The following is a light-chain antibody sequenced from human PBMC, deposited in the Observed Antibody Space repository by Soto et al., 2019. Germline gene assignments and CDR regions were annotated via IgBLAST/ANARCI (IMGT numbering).Light chain of an antibody. V-gene: IGLV3-21*04. J-gene: IGLJ2*01. Sequence: SYELTQPPSVSVAPGKTARITCGGNNIGSKSVHWYQQKPGQAPVLVIYYDTDRPSGIPERFSGSNSENTPTLTISRVEAGDEADYYCQVWDSSGDHVVFGGGTKLTVL. CDR1: NIGSKS. CDR2: YDT. CDR3: QVWDSSGDHVV.